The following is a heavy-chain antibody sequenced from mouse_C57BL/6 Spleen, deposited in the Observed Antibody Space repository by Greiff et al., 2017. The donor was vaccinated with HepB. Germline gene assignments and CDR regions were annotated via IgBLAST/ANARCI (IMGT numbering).Heavy chain of an antibody. CDR3: ASNYGYDEGFAY. V-gene: IGHV1-82*01. CDR1: GYAFSSSW. Sequence: VQLQQSGPELVKPGASVKISCKASGYAFSSSWMNWVKQRPGKGLEWIGRIYPGDGDTNYNGKFKGKATLTADKSSSTAYMQLSSLTSEDSAVYFCASNYGYDEGFAYWGQGTLVTVSA. J-gene: IGHJ3*01. CDR2: IYPGDGDT. D-gene: IGHD2-2*01.